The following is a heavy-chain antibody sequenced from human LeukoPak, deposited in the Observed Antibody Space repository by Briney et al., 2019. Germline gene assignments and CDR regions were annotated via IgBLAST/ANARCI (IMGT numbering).Heavy chain of an antibody. Sequence: PGGSLRLSCAASGFTFDDYGMSWVRQAPGKGLEWVSSISGSSSYIYYADSVKGRFTISRDNAKNSLYLQMNSLRAEDTAVYYCARAVWDSSGHLFDYWGQGTLVTVSS. CDR2: ISGSSSYI. J-gene: IGHJ4*02. V-gene: IGHV3-21*01. CDR3: ARAVWDSSGHLFDY. CDR1: GFTFDDYG. D-gene: IGHD3-22*01.